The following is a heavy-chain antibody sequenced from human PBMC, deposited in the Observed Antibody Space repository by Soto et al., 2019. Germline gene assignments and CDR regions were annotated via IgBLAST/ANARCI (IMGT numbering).Heavy chain of an antibody. Sequence: QVQLVESGGGVVQPGRSLRLSCAASGFTFSDYYMSWIRQAPGKGLEWVSYISSSGSTIYYADYVKGRFTISRDNAKNSLYLQMNSLRAEDTAVYYCARDKDPVEMATIVDYWGQGTLVTVSS. J-gene: IGHJ4*02. D-gene: IGHD5-12*01. V-gene: IGHV3-11*01. CDR3: ARDKDPVEMATIVDY. CDR1: GFTFSDYY. CDR2: ISSSGSTI.